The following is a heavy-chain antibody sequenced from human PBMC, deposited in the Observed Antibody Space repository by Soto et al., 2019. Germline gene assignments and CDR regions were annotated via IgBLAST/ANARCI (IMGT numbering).Heavy chain of an antibody. CDR3: AARHFWSGPWTHTRLDY. Sequence: PSETLSLTCAVSGDSTNSSHWWIWVRQPPGKGLEWIGQVSHSGGTNYNPSLTSRVTISVDKSKNHFSLKLTSVTAADTAVYYCAARHFWSGPWTHTRLDYWGQGTLVTVSS. CDR2: VSHSGGT. D-gene: IGHD3-3*02. V-gene: IGHV4-4*02. CDR1: GDSTNSSHW. J-gene: IGHJ4*02.